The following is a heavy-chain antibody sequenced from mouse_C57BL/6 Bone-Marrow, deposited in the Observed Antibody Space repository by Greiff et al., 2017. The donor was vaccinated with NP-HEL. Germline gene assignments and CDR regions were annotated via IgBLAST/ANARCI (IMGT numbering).Heavy chain of an antibody. D-gene: IGHD1-1*01. Sequence: VQLQQPGAELVKPGASVKLSCKASGYTFTSYWMHWVKQRPGQGLEWIGMIHPNSGSTNYNEKFKSKATLTVDKSYSTAYMQLSSLTSEDSAVYYCAIRYYVSGHYLDYWGQGTTLTVSS. J-gene: IGHJ2*01. CDR2: IHPNSGST. CDR1: GYTFTSYW. CDR3: AIRYYVSGHYLDY. V-gene: IGHV1-64*01.